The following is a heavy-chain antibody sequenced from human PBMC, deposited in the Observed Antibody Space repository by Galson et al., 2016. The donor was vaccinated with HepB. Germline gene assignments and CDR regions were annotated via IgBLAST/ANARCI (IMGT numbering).Heavy chain of an antibody. D-gene: IGHD4-23*01. Sequence: TLSLTCAVSGDSISRDTWWSWVRQPPGKGLEWIGEIYHPGSTNYNPSLKNRVTISLDKSRNQFSLRLTSVTAADTAVYYCVGGKLASGWPYWGQGNLVRVSS. CDR2: IYHPGST. CDR3: VGGKLASGWPY. V-gene: IGHV4-4*02. J-gene: IGHJ4*02. CDR1: GDSISRDTW.